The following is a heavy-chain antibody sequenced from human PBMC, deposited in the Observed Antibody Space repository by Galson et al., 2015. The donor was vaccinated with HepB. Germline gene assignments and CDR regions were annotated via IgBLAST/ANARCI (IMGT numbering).Heavy chain of an antibody. CDR2: IYYRGST. CDR1: GGSTSSYY. V-gene: IGHV4-59*01. J-gene: IGHJ6*03. Sequence: SETLSLTCTVSGGSTSSYYWSWIRQPPGKGLEWIGYIYYRGSTNYNPSLKSRVTISVDTSKNQFSLKLSSVTAADTAVYYCARGPLGYCSSTSCYNPETWDMDVWGKGTTVTVSS. D-gene: IGHD2-2*01. CDR3: ARGPLGYCSSTSCYNPETWDMDV.